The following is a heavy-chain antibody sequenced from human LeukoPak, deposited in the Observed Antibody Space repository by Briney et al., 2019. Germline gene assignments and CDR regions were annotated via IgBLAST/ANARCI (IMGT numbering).Heavy chain of an antibody. J-gene: IGHJ4*02. V-gene: IGHV1-69*06. D-gene: IGHD6-6*01. CDR1: GGTFSSYA. CDR3: ARELSIAARPTLDY. Sequence: ASVKVSCKASGGTFSSYAISWVRQAPGQGLEWMGGIIPIFGTANYAQKFQGRVTITADKSTSTAYMELSSLRSEDTAVYYCARELSIAARPTLDYWGQGTLVTVSS. CDR2: IIPIFGTA.